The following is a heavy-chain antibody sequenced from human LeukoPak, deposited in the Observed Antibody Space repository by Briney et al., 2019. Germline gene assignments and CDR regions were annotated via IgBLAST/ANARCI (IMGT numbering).Heavy chain of an antibody. CDR3: ARQSGDQSSAWYFDA. J-gene: IGHJ4*02. CDR2: IHYSGKV. Sequence: ASETLSLTCTVSGGSLRSSGHWWVWIRQPPGKGLEWIGSIHYSGKVYYNPSLKSRVTTSVDTSTDQFSLRLSSATAADTAIYYCARQSGDQSSAWYFDACGQGTLVTVSS. CDR1: GGSLRSSGHW. V-gene: IGHV4-39*01. D-gene: IGHD6-19*01.